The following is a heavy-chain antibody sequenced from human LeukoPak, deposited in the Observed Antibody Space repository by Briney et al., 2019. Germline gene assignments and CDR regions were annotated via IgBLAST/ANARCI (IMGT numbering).Heavy chain of an antibody. CDR3: ARGPSGYHNT. CDR2: IKKDESEK. V-gene: IGHV3-30*12. D-gene: IGHD5-12*01. CDR1: GFTFSSSG. J-gene: IGHJ4*02. Sequence: QPGGSLRLSCEASGFTFSSSGMHWVRQAPGKGLEWVSFIKKDESEKWYVDSVKGRFIISRDNSKNTLYLQMNSLRAEDTAVYYCARGPSGYHNTGGQGTLVTVSS.